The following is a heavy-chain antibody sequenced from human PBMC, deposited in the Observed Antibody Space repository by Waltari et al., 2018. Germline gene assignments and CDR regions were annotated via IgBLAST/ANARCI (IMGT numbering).Heavy chain of an antibody. CDR1: GGSISSSSYY. J-gene: IGHJ5*02. Sequence: QLQLQESGPGLVKPSETLSLTCTVSGGSISSSSYYWGWIRQPPGKGLEWIGSIYYSGSTYYNPSLKRLVTISVDASKNQFSLKLSSVTAADTAVYYCARQDIDGNWFDPWGQGTLVTVSS. V-gene: IGHV4-39*07. CDR3: ARQDIDGNWFDP. D-gene: IGHD2-15*01. CDR2: IYYSGST.